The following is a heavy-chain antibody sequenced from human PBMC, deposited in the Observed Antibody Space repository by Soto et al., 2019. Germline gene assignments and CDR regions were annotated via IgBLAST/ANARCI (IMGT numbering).Heavy chain of an antibody. Sequence: EVQLLESGGGLVQPGGSLRLSCAASGFTFSSYAMSWVRQAPGKGLEWVSAISGSGGSTYYADSVKGRFTISRDNSKNTLYLQMNSLRAEDTAVYYCANSITMVRGVIKNYFDYWGQGTLVTVSS. CDR3: ANSITMVRGVIKNYFDY. D-gene: IGHD3-10*01. V-gene: IGHV3-23*01. CDR1: GFTFSSYA. J-gene: IGHJ4*02. CDR2: ISGSGGST.